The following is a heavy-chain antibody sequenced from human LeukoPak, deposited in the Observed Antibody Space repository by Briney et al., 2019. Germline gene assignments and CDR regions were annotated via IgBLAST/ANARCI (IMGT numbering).Heavy chain of an antibody. Sequence: SETLSLTCTVSGGSISSYYWSGIRQPPGKGLEWIGYIYYSGTTNYNPSLKSRVTISVDTSKNQFSLKLSSVTAADTAVYYCARGVYIAAAQYGYWGQGTLVTVSS. CDR1: GGSISSYY. D-gene: IGHD6-13*01. CDR3: ARGVYIAAAQYGY. V-gene: IGHV4-59*01. CDR2: IYYSGTT. J-gene: IGHJ4*02.